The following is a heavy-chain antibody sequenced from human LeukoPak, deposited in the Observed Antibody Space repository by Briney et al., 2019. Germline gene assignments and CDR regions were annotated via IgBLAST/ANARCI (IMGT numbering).Heavy chain of an antibody. CDR1: GYTFTSYG. J-gene: IGHJ4*02. D-gene: IGHD2-8*01. CDR3: ARDTIVLMVYAISLDY. CDR2: ISAYNGNT. Sequence: ASVKVSCKASGYTFTSYGISWVRQAPGQGLEWMGWISAYNGNTNYAQKIQGRVTMTTDTSTNTAYMELRSLRSDDTAVYYCARDTIVLMVYAISLDYWGQGTLVTVSS. V-gene: IGHV1-18*01.